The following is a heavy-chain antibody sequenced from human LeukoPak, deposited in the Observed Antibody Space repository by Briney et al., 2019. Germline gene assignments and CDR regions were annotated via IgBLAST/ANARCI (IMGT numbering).Heavy chain of an antibody. CDR3: ARAYYDILTGFLSFDP. Sequence: SETLPLTCTVSGGSMNIYYWSWIRQPPGKGLEWIGYIYYSGSTSYNPSLKSRVTISVDTSKNQFSLKLSSMTAADTAVYYCARAYYDILTGFLSFDPWGQGTLVTVSS. CDR1: GGSMNIYY. CDR2: IYYSGST. D-gene: IGHD3-9*01. J-gene: IGHJ5*02. V-gene: IGHV4-59*01.